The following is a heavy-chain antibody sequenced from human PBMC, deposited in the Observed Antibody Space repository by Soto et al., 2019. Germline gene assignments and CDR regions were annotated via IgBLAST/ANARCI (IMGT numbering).Heavy chain of an antibody. Sequence: GASVKVSCKASGYTFTSYAMHWVRQAPGQRLEWMGWINAGNGNTKYSQKFQGRVTITRDTSASTAYMELSSLRSEDTAVYYCARDRPLLYNWNYDFYYYYYGMDVWRQVTTVTVPS. D-gene: IGHD1-7*01. V-gene: IGHV1-3*01. CDR2: INAGNGNT. CDR1: GYTFTSYA. CDR3: ARDRPLLYNWNYDFYYYYYGMDV. J-gene: IGHJ6*02.